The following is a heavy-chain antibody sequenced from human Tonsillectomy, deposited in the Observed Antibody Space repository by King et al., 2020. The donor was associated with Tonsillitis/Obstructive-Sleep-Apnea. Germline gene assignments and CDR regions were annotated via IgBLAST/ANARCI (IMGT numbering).Heavy chain of an antibody. V-gene: IGHV1-69*09. Sequence: VQLVESGAEVKKPGSSVKVSCKASGGTFSDYAISWVRQAPGQGLEWMGRIIPILGIANYAQKFQGRVTITADKSTSTAYMELSSLRSEDTAVYYCAGDRGFGDLLGIYCFDYWGQGTPVTVSS. J-gene: IGHJ4*02. CDR1: GGTFSDYA. CDR2: IIPILGIA. CDR3: AGDRGFGDLLGIYCFDY. D-gene: IGHD3-10*01.